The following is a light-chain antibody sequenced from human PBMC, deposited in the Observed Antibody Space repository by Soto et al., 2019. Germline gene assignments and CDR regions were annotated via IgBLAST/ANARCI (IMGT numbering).Light chain of an antibody. Sequence: QSALTQPASVSGSPGQSITISCTGTSSDVGGYNYVSWYQQHPGKAPKLMIYDVSNRPSGVSNRFSGFKSGNTDSLTISGLQAEEKADYYCSSYTSSSTPAVCGTGTKMTV. J-gene: IGLJ1*01. CDR3: SSYTSSSTPAV. V-gene: IGLV2-14*01. CDR1: SSDVGGYNY. CDR2: DVS.